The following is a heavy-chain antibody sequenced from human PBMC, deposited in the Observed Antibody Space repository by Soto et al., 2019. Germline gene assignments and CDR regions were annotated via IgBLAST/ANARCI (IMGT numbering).Heavy chain of an antibody. CDR3: ATHNDYYSMDV. V-gene: IGHV4-59*08. Sequence: PSETLSLTCTVSGGSISSSYWNWIRQPPGKGLEWLGYIHNSGSTYYNSSLKSRVTISVDTSKTQFSLKLSSVTAADTAVYYCATHNDYYSMDVWGKGTTVTVSS. CDR1: GGSISSSY. CDR2: IHNSGST. J-gene: IGHJ6*03.